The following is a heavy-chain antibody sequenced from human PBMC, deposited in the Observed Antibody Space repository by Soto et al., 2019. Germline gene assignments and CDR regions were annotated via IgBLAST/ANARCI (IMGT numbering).Heavy chain of an antibody. J-gene: IGHJ5*02. CDR1: GYAFSNND. CDR2: MNPNSGNG. D-gene: IGHD3-10*01. CDR3: ARMATSGTLNWFDP. Sequence: QVQLVQSGAEVKKPGASVKVSCQASGYAFSNNDISWVRQGTGQGLEWMGWMNPNSGNGGYAQKLQGRVTMTRDTSTSTAYMELSSLTSDDTAIYYCARMATSGTLNWFDPWGKGTLVPVSS. V-gene: IGHV1-8*01.